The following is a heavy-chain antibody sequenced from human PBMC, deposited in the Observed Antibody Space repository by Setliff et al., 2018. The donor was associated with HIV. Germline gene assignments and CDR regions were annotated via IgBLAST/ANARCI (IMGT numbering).Heavy chain of an antibody. Sequence: KSSETLSLTCTVSGGSISSGDYYWSWIRQPAGKGLEWIGRIYTSGSANYNPSLKSRVTISVDTSKNQFSLKLSSVTAADTAMYYCARDVYDYDFGGYFYMDVWGKGTTVTVSS. J-gene: IGHJ6*03. CDR3: ARDVYDYDFGGYFYMDV. CDR2: IYTSGSA. D-gene: IGHD3-3*01. V-gene: IGHV4-61*02. CDR1: GGSISSGDYY.